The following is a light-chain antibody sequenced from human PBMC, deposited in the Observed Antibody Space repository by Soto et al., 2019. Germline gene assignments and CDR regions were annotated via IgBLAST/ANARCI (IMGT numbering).Light chain of an antibody. J-gene: IGKJ4*01. V-gene: IGKV3-11*01. CDR3: QQRTNWLT. CDR1: QSVSDY. Sequence: EIVLTQSPATLSLSPGETATLSCRASQSVSDYIAWYQQKPGQAPRLLIYATSNRATGVPARFSGSGSGTDFTLTISNLEPEDFAVYYCQQRTNWLTFGGGTKVEIK. CDR2: ATS.